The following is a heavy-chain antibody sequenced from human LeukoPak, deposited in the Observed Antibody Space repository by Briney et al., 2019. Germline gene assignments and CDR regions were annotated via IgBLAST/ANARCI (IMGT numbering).Heavy chain of an antibody. J-gene: IGHJ3*01. V-gene: IGHV3-30*04. CDR2: ISYDGRNE. Sequence: GGSLKLSCTGSGFTFSYHALHWARQAPGKGLQWLTVISYDGRNEYYADSVTGRFTISRDNSKNTVFLQLNSLRVEDAAIYYCARGEAYYNKNGLPGAAFWGLGTLVTVSS. D-gene: IGHD3-10*01. CDR1: GFTFSYHA. CDR3: ARGEAYYNKNGLPGAAF.